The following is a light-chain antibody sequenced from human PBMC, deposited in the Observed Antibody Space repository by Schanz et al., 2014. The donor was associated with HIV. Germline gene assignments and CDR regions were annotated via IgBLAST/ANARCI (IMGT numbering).Light chain of an antibody. Sequence: QSALTQPRSVSGSPGQSVAISCTGTSGDVGSYNYVSWYQQHPGKAPKLMIYDVSNRPSGVSSRFSGSKSGNTASLTISGXXXEDEADYYCCSYTTTSTDVFGAGTKLTVL. CDR2: DVS. V-gene: IGLV2-14*03. CDR3: CSYTTTSTDV. CDR1: SGDVGSYNY. J-gene: IGLJ1*01.